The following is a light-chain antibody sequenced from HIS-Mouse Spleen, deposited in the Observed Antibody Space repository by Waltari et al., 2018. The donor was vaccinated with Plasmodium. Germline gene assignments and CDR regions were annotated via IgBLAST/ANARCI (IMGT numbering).Light chain of an antibody. CDR3: CSYAGSSTWV. J-gene: IGLJ3*02. CDR2: EGS. V-gene: IGLV2-23*01. CDR1: RRDVGSYNL. Sequence: QSALTQPASVSGSPGPSITISCTGTRRDVGSYNLVSWYHQHPGKAPKLMIYEGSKRPSGFSNRFSGSKSGNTASLTISGLQAEDEADYYCCSYAGSSTWVFGGGTKLTVL.